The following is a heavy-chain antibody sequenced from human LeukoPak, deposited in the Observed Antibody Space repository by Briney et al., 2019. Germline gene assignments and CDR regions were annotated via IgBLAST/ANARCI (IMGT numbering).Heavy chain of an antibody. V-gene: IGHV1-24*01. J-gene: IGHJ4*02. CDR1: GYTLTELS. CDR2: FDPEDGET. CDR3: ARATLSDYYFNY. Sequence: ASVKVSCKVSGYTLTELSMHWVRQAPGKGLEWMGGFDPEDGETIYAQKFQGRLTMTRDTSTSTVYMELNSLRSEDTAVYFCARATLSDYYFNYWGQGTLVTVSS.